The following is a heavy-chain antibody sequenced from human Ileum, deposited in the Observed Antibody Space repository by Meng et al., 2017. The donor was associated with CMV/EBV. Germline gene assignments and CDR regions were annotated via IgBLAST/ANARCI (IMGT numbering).Heavy chain of an antibody. D-gene: IGHD6-6*01. Sequence: GKSLKISCAASGFAFSNYWMHWVRQAPGKGLVWVSRIHSDGSGIAYADSVKGRFTISRDNAKNTLYLQMNSLRVEDTAVYYCARASPYSSSYFDYWGQGALVTVSS. CDR1: GFAFSNYW. J-gene: IGHJ4*02. CDR2: IHSDGSGI. CDR3: ARASPYSSSYFDY. V-gene: IGHV3-74*01.